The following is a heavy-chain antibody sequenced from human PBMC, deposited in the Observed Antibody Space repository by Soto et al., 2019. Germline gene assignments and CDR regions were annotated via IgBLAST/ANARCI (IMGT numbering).Heavy chain of an antibody. CDR2: ISYDGSNK. V-gene: IGHV3-30*18. CDR1: GFTFSSYG. Sequence: GGSLRLSCAASGFTFSSYGMHWVRQAPGKGHEWVAVISYDGSNKYYADSVKGRFTISRDNSKNTLYLQMNSLRAEDTAVYYCAKDIKWNYYPARSDYYYYGMDVWGQGTTVAVSS. CDR3: AKDIKWNYYPARSDYYYYGMDV. J-gene: IGHJ6*02. D-gene: IGHD3-22*01.